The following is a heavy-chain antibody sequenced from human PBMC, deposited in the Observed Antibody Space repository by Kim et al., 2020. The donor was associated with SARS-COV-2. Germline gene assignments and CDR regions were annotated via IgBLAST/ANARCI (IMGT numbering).Heavy chain of an antibody. CDR1: GFTFSSYS. D-gene: IGHD2-8*01. CDR2: ISSSSSYI. J-gene: IGHJ6*02. CDR3: ARDRLYGHYMDV. Sequence: GGSLRLSCAASGFTFSSYSMNWVRQAPGKGLEWVSSISSSSSYIYYADSVKGRFTISRDNAKNSLYLQMNSLRAEDTAVYYCARDRLYGHYMDVGGQGTTVTVS. V-gene: IGHV3-21*01.